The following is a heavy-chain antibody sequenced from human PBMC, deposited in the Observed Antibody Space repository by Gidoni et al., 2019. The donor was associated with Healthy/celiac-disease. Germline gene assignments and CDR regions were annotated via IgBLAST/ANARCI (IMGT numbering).Heavy chain of an antibody. CDR2: INHSGST. CDR1: GGSFSGYY. Sequence: QVQLQQWGAGLLKPSETLSLTCAVYGGSFSGYYWSWIRQPPGKGLEWIGEINHSGSTNYNPSLKSRVTISVDTSKNQFSLKLSSVTAADTAVYYCARRGRRWYGMDVWGQGTTVTVSS. D-gene: IGHD2-15*01. J-gene: IGHJ6*02. V-gene: IGHV4-34*01. CDR3: ARRGRRWYGMDV.